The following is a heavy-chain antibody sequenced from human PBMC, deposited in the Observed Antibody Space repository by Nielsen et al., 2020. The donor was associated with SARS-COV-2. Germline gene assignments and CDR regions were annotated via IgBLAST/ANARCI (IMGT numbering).Heavy chain of an antibody. CDR3: ASVYGSGSNLDY. CDR1: GFTFSNYV. Sequence: GESLKISCAASGFTFSNYVMSWVRQAPGKGLEWVASISGDAGRTYYADSVKGRFTISRDNTKSTLYLQMNSLRPEDTAVFYCASVYGSGSNLDYWGQGTLVTVSS. D-gene: IGHD3-10*01. CDR2: ISGDAGRT. V-gene: IGHV3-23*01. J-gene: IGHJ4*02.